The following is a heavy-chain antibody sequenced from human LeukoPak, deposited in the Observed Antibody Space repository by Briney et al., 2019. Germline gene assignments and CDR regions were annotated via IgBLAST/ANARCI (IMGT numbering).Heavy chain of an antibody. CDR3: IREVQVRASASLGL. D-gene: IGHD1-1*01. CDR1: GFTISGFW. V-gene: IGHV3-74*01. J-gene: IGHJ4*01. CDR2: MNSAGTTI. Sequence: PGGSLRLSCAASGFTISGFWMHWVRQVPGEGLVWVARMNSAGTTINYADSVKGRFTISRDNVRNTLHLQMNNLGLEDTAVYFCIREVQVRASASLGLWGRGTLVTVS.